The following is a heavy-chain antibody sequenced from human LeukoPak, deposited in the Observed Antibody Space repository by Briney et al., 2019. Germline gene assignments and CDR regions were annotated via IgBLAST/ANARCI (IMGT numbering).Heavy chain of an antibody. Sequence: ASVKVSCKASGYTFTSYDIYWGRHATGQGREWMGWMYPNSGNTGYAQKFQGRVTMTRTTSISTTYMQLSSLRSENTGVYPCTRGIAADRRDYWGQKTLVTVSS. J-gene: IGHJ4*02. CDR1: GYTFTSYD. D-gene: IGHD6-25*01. CDR2: MYPNSGNT. CDR3: TRGIAADRRDY. V-gene: IGHV1-8*01.